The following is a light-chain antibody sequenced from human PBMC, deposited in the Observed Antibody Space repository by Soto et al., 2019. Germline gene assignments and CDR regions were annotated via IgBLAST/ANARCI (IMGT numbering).Light chain of an antibody. Sequence: IVMTQSPLCMPLTPRGRAYSSCRASQSFRHFNGYNYVDWYLQKPGQSQQLLIYLGSKRASGVPDRFSGSGSGTDFTLEISRVEAEEVGVYYCMEGIQSPLTVGGGHKVGIK. CDR1: QSFRHFNGYNY. J-gene: IGKJ4*01. CDR2: LGS. V-gene: IGKV2-28*01. CDR3: MEGIQSPLT.